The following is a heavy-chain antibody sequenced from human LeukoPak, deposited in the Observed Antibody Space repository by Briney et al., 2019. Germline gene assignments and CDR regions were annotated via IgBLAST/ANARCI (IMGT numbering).Heavy chain of an antibody. V-gene: IGHV3-21*01. CDR3: ARAAALLAAAGTFDYYYYMDV. CDR1: GFTFSSYG. J-gene: IGHJ6*03. D-gene: IGHD6-13*01. Sequence: PGGSLRLSCAASGFTFSSYGMHWVRQAPGKGLEWVSSISSGSTYIYYADSVKGRFTISRDNAKNSLYLQMNSLRAEDTAVYYCARAAALLAAAGTFDYYYYMDVWGKGTTVTVSS. CDR2: ISSGSTYI.